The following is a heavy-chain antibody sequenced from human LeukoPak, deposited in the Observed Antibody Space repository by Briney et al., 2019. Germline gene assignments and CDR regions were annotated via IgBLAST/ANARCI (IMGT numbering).Heavy chain of an antibody. D-gene: IGHD7-27*01. CDR2: ISYDGSNK. J-gene: IGHJ6*02. Sequence: GGSLRLSCAASGFTFSSYAMHWVRQAPGKGLEWVAVISYDGSNKYYADSVKGLFTISRDNSKNPLYLQMNSLRAEDTAVYYCATGVYSGMDVWGQGTTVTVSS. V-gene: IGHV3-30*04. CDR3: ATGVYSGMDV. CDR1: GFTFSSYA.